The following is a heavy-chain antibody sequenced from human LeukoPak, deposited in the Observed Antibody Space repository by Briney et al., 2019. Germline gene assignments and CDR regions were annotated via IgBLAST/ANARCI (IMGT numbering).Heavy chain of an antibody. CDR1: GFTFSSYA. J-gene: IGHJ4*02. CDR3: ARMSSNYYDSSGYSPGVY. V-gene: IGHV3-30-3*01. CDR2: ISYDGSNK. Sequence: PGGSLRLSCAASGFTFSSYAMHWVRQAPGKGLEWVAVISYDGSNKYYADSVKGRFTISRDNSKNTLYLQMNSLRAEDTAVYYCARMSSNYYDSSGYSPGVYWGQGTLVTVSS. D-gene: IGHD3-22*01.